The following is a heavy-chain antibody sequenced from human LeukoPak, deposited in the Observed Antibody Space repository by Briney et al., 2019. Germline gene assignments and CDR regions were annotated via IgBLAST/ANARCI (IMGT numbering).Heavy chain of an antibody. CDR3: ARQGRGYSYGYSPALPCDY. D-gene: IGHD5-18*01. CDR2: IYPGDSDT. Sequence: GESLKISCKGSGYSFTSYWISWVRQMPGKGLEWMGIIYPGDSDTRYSPSFQGQVTISADKSISTAYLQWSSLKASDTAMYYCARQGRGYSYGYSPALPCDYWGQGTLVTVSS. J-gene: IGHJ4*02. V-gene: IGHV5-51*01. CDR1: GYSFTSYW.